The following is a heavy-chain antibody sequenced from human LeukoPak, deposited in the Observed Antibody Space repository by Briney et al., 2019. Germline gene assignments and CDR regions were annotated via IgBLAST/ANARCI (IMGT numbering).Heavy chain of an antibody. CDR2: IKQDESET. D-gene: IGHD3-3*01. V-gene: IGHV3-7*01. J-gene: IGHJ4*02. CDR3: ARVFAYDFWSGYYIDY. CDR1: GFSFSSYR. Sequence: GGSLRLSCEASGFSFSSYRMSWVRQSPGKGLEWVATIKQDESETYYVNSVKGRFTISRDNAKNSLFLRMNSVRAEDTAVYYCARVFAYDFWSGYYIDYWGRGTLVSVSS.